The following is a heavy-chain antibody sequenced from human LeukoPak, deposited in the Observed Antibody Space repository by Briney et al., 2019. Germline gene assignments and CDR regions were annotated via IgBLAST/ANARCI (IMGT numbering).Heavy chain of an antibody. D-gene: IGHD2-2*02. Sequence: PGGSLRLSRAASGFTVSSNYMSWVRQAPPKGLAWVSVIYSGDSTYYADSVKGRFTISRDNSKNTLYLQMNSLRAEDTSVYSCARGYCSSTSCYTGMAFDYWGQGTLVTVSS. CDR3: ARGYCSSTSCYTGMAFDY. J-gene: IGHJ4*02. CDR1: GFTVSSNY. V-gene: IGHV3-66*02. CDR2: IYSGDST.